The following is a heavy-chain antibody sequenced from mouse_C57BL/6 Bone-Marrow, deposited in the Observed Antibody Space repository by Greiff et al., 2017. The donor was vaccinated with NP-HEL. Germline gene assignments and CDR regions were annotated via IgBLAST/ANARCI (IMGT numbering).Heavy chain of an antibody. Sequence: VQLQESDAELVKPGASVKISCKASGYTFTDYTIHWMKQRPEQGLEWIGYIYPRDGSTKYNEKFKGKATLTADKSSSTAYMQLNSLTSEDSAVYFCARNSNNSYAMDYWGQGTSVTVSS. CDR3: ARNSNNSYAMDY. CDR2: IYPRDGST. D-gene: IGHD2-5*01. V-gene: IGHV1-78*01. J-gene: IGHJ4*01. CDR1: GYTFTDYT.